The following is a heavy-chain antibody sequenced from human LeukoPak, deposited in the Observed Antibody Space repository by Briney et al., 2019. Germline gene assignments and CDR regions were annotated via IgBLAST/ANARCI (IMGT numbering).Heavy chain of an antibody. CDR3: TRDRGAYNLYDY. Sequence: GGSLRLSCTASGFTFGDYAMSWIRQAPGKGLEWVGFIRSKAYGETADYAASVKGRFTISRDDSKAIAYLQMNSLKTEDTVVYHCTRDRGAYNLYDYWGQGTLVTVSS. CDR1: GFTFGDYA. V-gene: IGHV3-49*03. J-gene: IGHJ4*02. CDR2: IRSKAYGETA. D-gene: IGHD1-1*01.